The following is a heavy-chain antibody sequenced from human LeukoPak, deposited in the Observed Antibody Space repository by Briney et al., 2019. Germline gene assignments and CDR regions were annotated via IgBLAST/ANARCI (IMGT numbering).Heavy chain of an antibody. CDR2: KKKDGSEN. V-gene: IGHV3-7*01. J-gene: IGHJ6*02. Sequence: QTGGSLRLSCEASGFTFSSYWMSWVRQPPGRGLECVANKKKDGSENYCVDSVKGRFTISRDNAKNTLYLQMNSLRAEDTAVYYCSRDSLSSCGGDCYSGLDVWGQGTTVTVSS. D-gene: IGHD2-21*02. CDR1: GFTFSSYW. CDR3: SRDSLSSCGGDCYSGLDV.